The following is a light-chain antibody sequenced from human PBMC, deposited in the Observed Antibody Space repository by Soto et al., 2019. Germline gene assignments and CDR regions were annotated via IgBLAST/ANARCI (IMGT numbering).Light chain of an antibody. V-gene: IGKV1-39*01. CDR2: TAS. Sequence: DIQMTQTPSSLSASVGDRVTISCRASQTISNHLDWYQQTPGQAPKHLIYTASSLQSGVPSRFSGSGSGTDFTLTISSLQPEDSATYFCQHSGTFGPGTKVDIK. CDR1: QTISNH. J-gene: IGKJ3*01. CDR3: QHSGT.